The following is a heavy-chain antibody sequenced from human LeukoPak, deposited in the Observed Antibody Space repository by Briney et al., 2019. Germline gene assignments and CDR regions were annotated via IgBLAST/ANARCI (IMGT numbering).Heavy chain of an antibody. CDR2: INPNSGGT. J-gene: IGHJ4*02. CDR3: ARGSGTMVRGVMGISDY. V-gene: IGHV1-2*02. CDR1: GYTFTSYY. D-gene: IGHD3-10*01. Sequence: ASVKVSCKAPGYTFTSYYMHWVRQAPGQGLEWMGWINPNSGGTNYAQKFQGRVTMTRDTSISTAYMELSRLRSDDTAVYYCARGSGTMVRGVMGISDYWGQGTLVTVSS.